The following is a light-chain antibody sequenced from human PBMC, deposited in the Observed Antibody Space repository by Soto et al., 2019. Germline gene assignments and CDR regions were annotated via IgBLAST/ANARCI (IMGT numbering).Light chain of an antibody. CDR2: AAS. CDR1: QSISSW. Sequence: GDRVTITCRASQSISSWLAWYQQKAGLAPKLLIYAASSLQSGVPSRFSGSGSGTDFTLTISSLQPEDFATYYCQQTYSTPPTFGQGTKVDIK. J-gene: IGKJ1*01. CDR3: QQTYSTPPT. V-gene: IGKV1-39*01.